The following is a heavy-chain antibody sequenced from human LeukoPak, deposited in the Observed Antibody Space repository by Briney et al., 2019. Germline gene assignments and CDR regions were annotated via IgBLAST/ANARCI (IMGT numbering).Heavy chain of an antibody. D-gene: IGHD6-13*01. CDR2: IVVGSGNT. J-gene: IGHJ5*02. V-gene: IGHV1-58*02. Sequence: SVKVSCKASGFTFTSSAMQWVRQARGQRLEWIGWIVVGSGNTNYAQKFQERVTITRDMSTSTAYMELSSLRSEDTAVYYCAADSRYSSSWYVSWGQGTLVTVSS. CDR1: GFTFTSSA. CDR3: AADSRYSSSWYVS.